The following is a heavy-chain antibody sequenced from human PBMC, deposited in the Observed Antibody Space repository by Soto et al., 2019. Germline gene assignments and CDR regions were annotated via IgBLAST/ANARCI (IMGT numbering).Heavy chain of an antibody. Sequence: SETLSLTCAVSGGSISSGGYSWSWIRQPPGKGLEWIGYIYHSGSTYYNPSLKSRVTISVDRSKNQFSLKLSSVTAADTAVYYCARGYYYYGMDVWGQGTTVTVSS. V-gene: IGHV4-30-2*01. J-gene: IGHJ6*02. CDR3: ARGYYYYGMDV. CDR2: IYHSGST. CDR1: GGSISSGGYS.